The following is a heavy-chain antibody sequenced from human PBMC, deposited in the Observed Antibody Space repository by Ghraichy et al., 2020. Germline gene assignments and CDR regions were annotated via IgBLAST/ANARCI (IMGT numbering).Heavy chain of an antibody. Sequence: GGSLRLSCAASGLTFSSYRMNWVRQAPGKGLEWVSSISRSSNYIYYADSVKGRFTISRDNAKNSLYLQMNSLRAEDTAVYYCARDCSGGSCYPGVDAFDIWGQGKMVTVSS. D-gene: IGHD2-15*01. CDR1: GLTFSSYR. CDR2: ISRSSNYI. CDR3: ARDCSGGSCYPGVDAFDI. V-gene: IGHV3-21*01. J-gene: IGHJ3*02.